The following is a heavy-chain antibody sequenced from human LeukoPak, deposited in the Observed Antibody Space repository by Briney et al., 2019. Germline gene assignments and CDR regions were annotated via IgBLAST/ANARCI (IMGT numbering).Heavy chain of an antibody. CDR3: AKGTDTSGRQNFDF. CDR1: GFSFSSYA. V-gene: IGHV3-23*01. D-gene: IGHD3-22*01. CDR2: IVGSGTGT. J-gene: IGHJ4*02. Sequence: GESLRLSCAASGFSFSSYAMHWVRQVPGKVPEWPSTIVGSGTGTFYSDSLRGRFAISRDNSKNTLFLQMNGLRVADTAVYYCAKGTDTSGRQNFDFWGQGTLVTASS.